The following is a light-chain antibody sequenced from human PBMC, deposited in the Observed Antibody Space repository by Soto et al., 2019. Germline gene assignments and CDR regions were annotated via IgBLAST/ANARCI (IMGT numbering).Light chain of an antibody. J-gene: IGKJ1*01. Sequence: IVLTQSPGTLSLSPGERATLSCRASQSVSSSYLAWYQHKPGRAPRLLIDGTSSRATGIPDRFSGSGSGTDFTLTISRLEPEDLAVYYCQHYGSLVTFGQGTKVEIK. V-gene: IGKV3-20*01. CDR3: QHYGSLVT. CDR1: QSVSSSY. CDR2: GTS.